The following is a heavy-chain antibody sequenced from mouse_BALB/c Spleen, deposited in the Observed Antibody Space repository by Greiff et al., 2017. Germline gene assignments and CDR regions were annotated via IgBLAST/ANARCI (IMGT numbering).Heavy chain of an antibody. J-gene: IGHJ2*01. CDR3: KRSITTVVGYYFDY. V-gene: IGHV1-87*01. Sequence: QVQLQQSGAELARPGASVKLSCKASGYTFTSYWMQWVKQRPGQGLEWIGAIYPGDGDTRYTQKFKGKATLTADKSSSTAYMQLNSLTSEDSAVYFCKRSITTVVGYYFDYWGQGTTLTVSS. CDR2: IYPGDGDT. D-gene: IGHD1-1*01. CDR1: GYTFTSYW.